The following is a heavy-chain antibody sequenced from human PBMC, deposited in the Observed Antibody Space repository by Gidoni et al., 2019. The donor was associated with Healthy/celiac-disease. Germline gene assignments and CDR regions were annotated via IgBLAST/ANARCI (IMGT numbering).Heavy chain of an antibody. CDR2: INPNSGGT. CDR3: ARGGLVQWLEASDV. CDR1: GYTFTGYY. D-gene: IGHD6-19*01. J-gene: IGHJ6*02. Sequence: QAQLVQSAAEVKKPGPSVQSPCSASGYTFTGYYMHWVRQAPGQGLEWMGWINPNSGGTNYEQKFQGRVTMTRDTSISTAYMELSRLRSDDTAVYYCARGGLVQWLEASDVWGQGTTVTVSS. V-gene: IGHV1-2*02.